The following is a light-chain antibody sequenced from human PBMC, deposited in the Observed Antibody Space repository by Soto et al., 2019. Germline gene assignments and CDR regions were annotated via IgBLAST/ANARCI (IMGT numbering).Light chain of an antibody. CDR3: SSYTSISTYV. CDR2: DVT. J-gene: IGLJ1*01. Sequence: QSALTQPASVSGSPGQSITISCTGTSSDVGGYNFVSWYQQHPDKAPKLMIYDVTNRPSGVSNRFSGPKSGTTASLTISGLQAEDEDDYYCSSYTSISTYVFGTGTKLTVL. CDR1: SSDVGGYNF. V-gene: IGLV2-14*01.